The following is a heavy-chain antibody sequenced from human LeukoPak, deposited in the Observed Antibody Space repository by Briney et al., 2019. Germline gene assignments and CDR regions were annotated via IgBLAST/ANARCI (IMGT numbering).Heavy chain of an antibody. CDR1: GFTFGDYA. CDR3: TTSYGDYAIEYYFDY. D-gene: IGHD4-17*01. Sequence: PGGSLRLSCTASGFTFGDYAVSWVRQAPGKGLEWVGFIRSKAYGGTTEYAASVKGRFTISRDDSKSIAYLQMNSLKTEDTAVYYCTTSYGDYAIEYYFDYWGQGTLVTVSS. CDR2: IRSKAYGGTT. V-gene: IGHV3-49*04. J-gene: IGHJ4*02.